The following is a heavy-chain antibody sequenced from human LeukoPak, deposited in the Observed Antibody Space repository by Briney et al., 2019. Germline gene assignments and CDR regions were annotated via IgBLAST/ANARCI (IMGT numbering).Heavy chain of an antibody. CDR1: GFTFNSYA. V-gene: IGHV3-23*01. CDR2: ISARGGTT. J-gene: IGHJ6*02. D-gene: IGHD3-3*01. CDR3: ARSGAFNYGMDV. Sequence: GGSLRLSCAASGFTFNSYAMSWVRQAPGKGLEWVSAISARGGTTYYADSVKGRFTISRDNSKNTLYLQMNSLRAEDTAVYYCARSGAFNYGMDVWGQGTTVTVSS.